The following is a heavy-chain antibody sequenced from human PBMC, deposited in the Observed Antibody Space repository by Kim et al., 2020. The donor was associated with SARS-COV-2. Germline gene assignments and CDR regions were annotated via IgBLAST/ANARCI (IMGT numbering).Heavy chain of an antibody. V-gene: IGHV4-39*02. CDR2: IHYSGTT. CDR1: GGSISTSRYY. J-gene: IGHJ4*01. CDR3: GGFPWLVCSTVSYY. D-gene: IGHD2-15*01. Sequence: SETLSLTCTVSGGSISTSRYYWGWRHHPRGGGLGWIESIHYSGTTYYHPPIKRVVTTLVNTSNNYFSLLLSFVTAAAAAFYYWGGFPWLVCSTVSYYWG.